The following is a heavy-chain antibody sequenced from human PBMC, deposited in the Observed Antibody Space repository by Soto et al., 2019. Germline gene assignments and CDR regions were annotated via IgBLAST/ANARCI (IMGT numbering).Heavy chain of an antibody. V-gene: IGHV1-18*01. CDR2: ISAYNGNT. CDR3: ARDKGWIQLWPYFDY. J-gene: IGHJ4*02. CDR1: GYAFTSHG. D-gene: IGHD5-18*01. Sequence: SSVELSCRASGYAFTSHGSSWVRQAPGQGLEWMGWISAYNGNTNYAQKLQGRVTMTTDTSTSTAYMELRSLRSDDTAVYYCARDKGWIQLWPYFDYWGQGPLVTVSS.